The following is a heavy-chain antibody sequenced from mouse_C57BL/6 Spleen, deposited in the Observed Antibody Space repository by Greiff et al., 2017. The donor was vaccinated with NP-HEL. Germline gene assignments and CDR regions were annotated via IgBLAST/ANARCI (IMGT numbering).Heavy chain of an antibody. CDR1: GFTFTDYG. J-gene: IGHJ3*01. CDR2: ISNLAYSI. Sequence: EVMLVESGGGLVQPGASLKLSCAASGFTFTDYGMAWVRQAPRQGPEWVAFISNLAYSIYYADTVTGRFTISGENAKNTLYLELSSLRSEDTAMYYCASDSSGYGGFAYWGQGTLVTVSA. D-gene: IGHD3-2*02. CDR3: ASDSSGYGGFAY. V-gene: IGHV5-15*01.